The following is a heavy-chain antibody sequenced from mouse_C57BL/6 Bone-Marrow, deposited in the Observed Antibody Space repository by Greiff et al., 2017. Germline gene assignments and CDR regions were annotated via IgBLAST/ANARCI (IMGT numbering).Heavy chain of an antibody. Sequence: QVQLQQSGAELVKPGASVKMSCKASGYTFTSYWITWVKQRPGQGLEWIGDIYPGSGSTYYNEKFKSKATLTVDTSSSPAYMQLSSLTSKDSAVCYCARGDGYLYYYAMDYWGQGTSVTVSS. J-gene: IGHJ4*01. CDR2: IYPGSGST. CDR1: GYTFTSYW. V-gene: IGHV1-55*01. CDR3: ARGDGYLYYYAMDY. D-gene: IGHD2-3*01.